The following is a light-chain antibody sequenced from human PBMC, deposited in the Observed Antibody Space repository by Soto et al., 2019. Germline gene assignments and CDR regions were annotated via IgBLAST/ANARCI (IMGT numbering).Light chain of an antibody. CDR1: QGIGVY. CDR3: QKYNSAPLT. J-gene: IGKJ4*01. CDR2: AAS. Sequence: GDRVTITCRASQGIGVYLAWFQQKPGNVPKLLIYAASTLQSGVPSRFSGSGSGTDFTLTISSLEPEDVATYYCQKYNSAPLTFGGGTKVEIK. V-gene: IGKV1-27*01.